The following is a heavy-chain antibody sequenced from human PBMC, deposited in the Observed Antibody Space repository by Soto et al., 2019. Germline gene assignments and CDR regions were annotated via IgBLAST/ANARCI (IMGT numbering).Heavy chain of an antibody. D-gene: IGHD6-13*01. CDR1: GGTFSSYA. CDR2: IIPIFGTA. CDR3: ARAIAAAGYYFDY. J-gene: IGHJ4*02. V-gene: IGHV1-69*06. Sequence: GASVKVSCKASGGTFSSYAISWVRQAPGQGLEWMGGIIPIFGTANYAQKFQGRVTITADKSTSTAYMELSSLRSEDTAVYYCARAIAAAGYYFDYWGQGTLVTVSS.